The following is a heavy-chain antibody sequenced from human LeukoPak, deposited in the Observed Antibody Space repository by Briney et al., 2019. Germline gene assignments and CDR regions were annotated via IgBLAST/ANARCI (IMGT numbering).Heavy chain of an antibody. V-gene: IGHV3-30*02. D-gene: IGHD6-13*01. CDR1: GFTFSXYG. Sequence: GGXXRLSCAASGFTFSXYGMHXVRXXPGKGLEXVAFIRYDGSNKYYADSVKGRFAISRDNSKNTLYLQMNSLRAEDTAVYYCAKDSLRYSSSWYVPNFDYWGQGTLVTVSS. CDR2: IRYDGSNK. CDR3: AKDSLRYSSSWYVPNFDY. J-gene: IGHJ4*02.